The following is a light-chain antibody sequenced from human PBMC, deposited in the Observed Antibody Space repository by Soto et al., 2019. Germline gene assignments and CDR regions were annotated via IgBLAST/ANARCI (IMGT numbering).Light chain of an antibody. Sequence: DIQMTQSPSSLSASLGDRVTITCRASQSISSYLNWHQQQPGKAPKVLIYDASKLQTGVPSRFSGRGSGKDFTFTISSLQPDDSGTYYCQQFYDLPITFGQGTRLEIK. J-gene: IGKJ5*01. CDR3: QQFYDLPIT. CDR2: DAS. V-gene: IGKV1-33*01. CDR1: QSISSY.